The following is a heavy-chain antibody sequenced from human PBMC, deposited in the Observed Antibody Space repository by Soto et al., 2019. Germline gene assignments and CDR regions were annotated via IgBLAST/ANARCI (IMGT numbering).Heavy chain of an antibody. D-gene: IGHD6-19*01. J-gene: IGHJ4*02. Sequence: EVQLVESGGDLVQPGGSLRLSCAASGFTFSTYSMNWVRQAPGKGLEWVSSTSSSSTIYYADSVKGRFTISRDNVQNSLYLQMHSLRAEDTAVYYCARERGSGWTFDHWGQGTLVTVSS. CDR2: TSSSSTI. CDR1: GFTFSTYS. V-gene: IGHV3-48*01. CDR3: ARERGSGWTFDH.